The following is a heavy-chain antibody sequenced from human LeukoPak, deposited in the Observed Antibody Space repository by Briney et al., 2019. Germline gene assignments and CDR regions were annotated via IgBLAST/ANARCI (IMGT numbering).Heavy chain of an antibody. J-gene: IGHJ4*02. Sequence: GASVKVSCKASGYTFTGYYMHWVRQAPGQGLEWMGWTNPNSGGTNYAQKFQGWVTMTRDTSISTAYMELSRLRSDDTAVYYCAREGSIAAAGTLGYWGQGTLVTVSS. V-gene: IGHV1-2*04. CDR1: GYTFTGYY. CDR2: TNPNSGGT. CDR3: AREGSIAAAGTLGY. D-gene: IGHD6-13*01.